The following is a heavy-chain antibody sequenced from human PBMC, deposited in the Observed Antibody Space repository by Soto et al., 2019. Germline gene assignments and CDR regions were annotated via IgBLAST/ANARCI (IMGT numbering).Heavy chain of an antibody. V-gene: IGHV3-23*01. Sequence: GGSLRLSCAASGFPFGTTDMSWVRQAPGEGLEWVSTIDGSGGITFYAASVKGRFTISRDNSRNTVYLQMNSLRGDDTALYYCVKNSGWFNTWGQGALVTVSS. D-gene: IGHD3-10*01. J-gene: IGHJ5*02. CDR3: VKNSGWFNT. CDR2: IDGSGGIT. CDR1: GFPFGTTD.